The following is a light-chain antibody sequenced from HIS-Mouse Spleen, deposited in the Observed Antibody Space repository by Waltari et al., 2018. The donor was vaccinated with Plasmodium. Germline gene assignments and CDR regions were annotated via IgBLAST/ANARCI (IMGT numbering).Light chain of an antibody. CDR1: SSDVGGYNY. V-gene: IGLV2-8*01. CDR2: EVS. Sequence: QSALTQPPSASGSPGQSVTIPCTGTSSDVGGYNYVSGYQQHPGKAPKLMIYEVSKRPSGVPDRVSGSKSGNTASLTVSGLQAEDEADYCCSAYAGSTPVVFGGGTKLTVL. CDR3: SAYAGSTPVV. J-gene: IGLJ2*01.